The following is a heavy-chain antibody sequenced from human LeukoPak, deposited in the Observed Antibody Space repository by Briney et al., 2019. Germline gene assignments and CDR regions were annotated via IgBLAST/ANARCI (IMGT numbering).Heavy chain of an antibody. J-gene: IGHJ4*02. CDR3: ARHESFDYLSPIDS. CDR2: IYYTGST. D-gene: IGHD3-9*01. V-gene: IGHV4-39*01. Sequence: SETLTLTCPVSGGSVSSSRYYWGWIRQPPGKGLEWIGSIYYTGSTYYKPSLKSRVTISVDASKNQISLKLISVTAADTAVYFCARHESFDYLSPIDSWGQGTLVTVSS. CDR1: GGSVSSSRYY.